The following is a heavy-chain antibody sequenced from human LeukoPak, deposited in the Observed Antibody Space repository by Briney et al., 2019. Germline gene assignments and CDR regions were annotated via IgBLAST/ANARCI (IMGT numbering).Heavy chain of an antibody. Sequence: GESLKISCNGSGYXFTSNWISWVRQMPGEGLEWMGIIYPGDSDTRYSPSFQGQVTISADKSISTAYLQWSSLRASDTAIYFCAYGKYYFDYWGQGTLVTVSS. CDR3: AYGKYYFDY. J-gene: IGHJ4*02. D-gene: IGHD3-16*01. CDR2: IYPGDSDT. CDR1: GYXFTSNW. V-gene: IGHV5-51*01.